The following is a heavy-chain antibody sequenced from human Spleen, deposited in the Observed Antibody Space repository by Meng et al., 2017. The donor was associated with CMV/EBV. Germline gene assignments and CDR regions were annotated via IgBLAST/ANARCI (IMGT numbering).Heavy chain of an antibody. CDR3: ARIDSGNYYNWFDP. D-gene: IGHD1-26*01. J-gene: IGHJ5*02. CDR1: GGSFSGYY. Sequence: VYGGSFSGYYWDWIRQPPGKGLEWIGEINHSGSTNYNPSLKSRVTISVDTSKNQFSLKLSSVTAADTAVYYCARIDSGNYYNWFDPWGQGTLVTVSS. V-gene: IGHV4-34*01. CDR2: INHSGST.